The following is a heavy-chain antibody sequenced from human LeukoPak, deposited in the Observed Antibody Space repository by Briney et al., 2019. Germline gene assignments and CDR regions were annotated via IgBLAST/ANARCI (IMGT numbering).Heavy chain of an antibody. CDR2: IIPIFGTA. J-gene: IGHJ5*02. V-gene: IGHV1-69*01. D-gene: IGHD3-10*01. Sequence: SVKVSCKASGGTFSSYAISWVRQAPGQGLEWMGGIIPIFGTAKYAQKLQGRVTITADESTSTAYMGLSSLRSEDTAVYYCATGIRGYYGSGSYYNWFDPWGQGTLVTVSS. CDR1: GGTFSSYA. CDR3: ATGIRGYYGSGSYYNWFDP.